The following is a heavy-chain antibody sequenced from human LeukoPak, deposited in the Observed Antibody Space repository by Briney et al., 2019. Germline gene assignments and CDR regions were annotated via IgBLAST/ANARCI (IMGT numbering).Heavy chain of an antibody. J-gene: IGHJ5*02. Sequence: PSQTLSLTCTVSGGSISSGGYYWSWIRQHPGKGLEWIGYIYYSGGTYYNPSLKSRVTISVDTSKNQFSLKLSSVTAADTAVYYCARESTAGTNWFDPWGQGTLVTVSS. CDR3: ARESTAGTNWFDP. CDR1: GGSISSGGYY. V-gene: IGHV4-31*03. D-gene: IGHD6-13*01. CDR2: IYYSGGT.